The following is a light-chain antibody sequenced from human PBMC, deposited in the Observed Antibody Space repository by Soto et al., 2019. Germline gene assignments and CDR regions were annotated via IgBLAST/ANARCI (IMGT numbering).Light chain of an antibody. J-gene: IGKJ4*01. Sequence: EVVMMQSRATVSVSPGEGATLSCRASQGIGDTLAWYQHKPGQTPRLLIYDTSTRATGVPTRFSGSRSGAEFTLTINSLQSEDFAVYYCQPYNNWPLTFGGGTKVDIK. CDR1: QGIGDT. V-gene: IGKV3-15*01. CDR3: QPYNNWPLT. CDR2: DTS.